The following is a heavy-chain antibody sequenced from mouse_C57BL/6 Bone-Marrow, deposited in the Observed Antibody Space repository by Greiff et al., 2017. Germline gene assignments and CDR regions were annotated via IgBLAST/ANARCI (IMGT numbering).Heavy chain of an antibody. D-gene: IGHD2-4*01. CDR3: AKQKTFYDYDGGYFDC. V-gene: IGHV2-9*01. CDR1: GFSLTSYG. CDR2: IWGGGST. J-gene: IGHJ2*01. Sequence: VKLQESGPGLVAPSQSLSITCTVSGFSLTSYGVDWVRQPPGKGLEWLGVIWGGGSTNYNSALMSRLCISKDNSKSQVFLKMNSLQTEDTAMYYSAKQKTFYDYDGGYFDCWGQGTTLTVSS.